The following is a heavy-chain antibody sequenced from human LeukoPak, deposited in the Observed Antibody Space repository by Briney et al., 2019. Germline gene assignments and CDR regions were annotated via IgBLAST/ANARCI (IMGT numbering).Heavy chain of an antibody. J-gene: IGHJ4*02. CDR2: IIPIFGTA. V-gene: IGHV1-69*13. Sequence: SVKVSCKASGGTFSSYAISWVRQAPGQGLGWMGGIIPIFGTANYAQKFQGRVTITADESTSTAYMELSSLRSEDTAVYYCTTISKFKGYSFDYWGQGTLVTVSS. CDR1: GGTFSSYA. D-gene: IGHD5-18*01. CDR3: TTISKFKGYSFDY.